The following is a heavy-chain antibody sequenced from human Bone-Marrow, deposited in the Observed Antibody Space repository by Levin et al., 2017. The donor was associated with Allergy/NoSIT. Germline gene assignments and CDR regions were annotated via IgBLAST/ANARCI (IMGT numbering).Heavy chain of an antibody. CDR3: ARARGCSSTSCYGDY. CDR1: GGSVSSGSYY. Sequence: SETLSLTCTVSGGSVSSGSYYWSWIRQPPGKGLEWIGYIYYSGSTNYNPSLKSRVTISVDTSKNQFSLKLSSVTAADTAVYYCARARGCSSTSCYGDYWGQGTLVTVSS. CDR2: IYYSGST. V-gene: IGHV4-61*01. J-gene: IGHJ4*02. D-gene: IGHD2-2*01.